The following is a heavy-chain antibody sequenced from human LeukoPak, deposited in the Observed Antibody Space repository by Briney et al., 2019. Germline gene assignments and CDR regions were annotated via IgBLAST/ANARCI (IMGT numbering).Heavy chain of an antibody. V-gene: IGHV3-7*01. CDR3: SHALEV. CDR1: GFILRTYW. CDR2: INQDGSEK. J-gene: IGHJ6*04. Sequence: TGGSLRLSCEVSGFILRTYWMDWVRQAPGRGLEWVANINQDGSEKYFVDSVRGRFTIFRDNAKNTLYLQMNSLRAEDTVVYYCSHALEVLGKGTTVTVSS. D-gene: IGHD2-2*01.